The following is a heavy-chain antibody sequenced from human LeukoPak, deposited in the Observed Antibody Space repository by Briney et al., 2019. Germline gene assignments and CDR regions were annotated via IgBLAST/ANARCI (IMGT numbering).Heavy chain of an antibody. V-gene: IGHV4-59*01. CDR1: GGSISSYF. CDR3: ARGPHGSYYVFDY. Sequence: SETLSLTCTVSGGSISSYFWSWIRQPPGKGLEWIVYIYNSGSISYNPSLKSRVTVSVDASKNQLSLKLSSVTAADTAVYYCARGPHGSYYVFDYWGQGNLVTVSS. CDR2: IYNSGSI. J-gene: IGHJ4*02. D-gene: IGHD1-26*01.